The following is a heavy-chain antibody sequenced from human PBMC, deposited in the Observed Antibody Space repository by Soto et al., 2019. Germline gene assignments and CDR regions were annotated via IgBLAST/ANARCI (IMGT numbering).Heavy chain of an antibody. CDR2: IYYSGST. V-gene: IGHV4-59*01. CDR3: ARAKRPGHSWFDP. CDR1: CGSISSYY. J-gene: IGHJ5*02. Sequence: SETLSLTCTVSCGSISSYYWSWIRQPAGRGLEWMGYIYYSGSTNYNPSLKSRVTISVDTSKNQFSLKLSSVTAADTAVYYCARAKRPGHSWFDPWGQGTLVNVSS.